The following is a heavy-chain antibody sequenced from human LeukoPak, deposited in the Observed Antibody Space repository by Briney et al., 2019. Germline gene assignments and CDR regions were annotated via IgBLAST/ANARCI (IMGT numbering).Heavy chain of an antibody. Sequence: SETLSLTCTVSGGSISSYYWSWIRQPPGKGLEWIGYIYYSGSTNYNPSLKSRVTISVDMSKNQFSLKLSSMTVADTAVYYCASLRGYNGYDPFDYWGQGTLVTVSS. CDR2: IYYSGST. J-gene: IGHJ4*02. CDR3: ASLRGYNGYDPFDY. CDR1: GGSISSYY. D-gene: IGHD5-12*01. V-gene: IGHV4-59*08.